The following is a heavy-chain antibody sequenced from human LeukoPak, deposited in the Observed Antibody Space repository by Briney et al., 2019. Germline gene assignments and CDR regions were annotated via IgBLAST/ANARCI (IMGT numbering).Heavy chain of an antibody. D-gene: IGHD3-10*01. Sequence: ASVKVSCKASGYTFTSYDINWVRQATGQGLEWMGWMNPNSGNTGYAQKFQGRVTMTRNTSISTAYMELSSLRSEDTAVYYCARVILWFGHDWFDPWGQGTLVTVSS. CDR2: MNPNSGNT. V-gene: IGHV1-8*01. J-gene: IGHJ5*02. CDR3: ARVILWFGHDWFDP. CDR1: GYTFTSYD.